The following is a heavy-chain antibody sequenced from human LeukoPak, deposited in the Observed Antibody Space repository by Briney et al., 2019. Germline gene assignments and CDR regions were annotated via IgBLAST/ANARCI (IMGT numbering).Heavy chain of an antibody. V-gene: IGHV3-30*02. D-gene: IGHD1-26*01. Sequence: GGSLRLSCAASGFTFSSYGMHWVRQAPGKGLEWVAFIRYDGSNKYYADSVKGRFTISRDSSKSTLYLQMDSLRSEDTAIYYCAKESQLSYSGTFYIDYWGQGTLVTVSS. CDR2: IRYDGSNK. CDR1: GFTFSSYG. CDR3: AKESQLSYSGTFYIDY. J-gene: IGHJ4*02.